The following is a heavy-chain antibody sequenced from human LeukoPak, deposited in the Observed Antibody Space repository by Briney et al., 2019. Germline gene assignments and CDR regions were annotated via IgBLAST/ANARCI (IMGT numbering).Heavy chain of an antibody. D-gene: IGHD3-3*01. CDR1: GYTFTGYY. Sequence: ASVKVSCKASGYTFTGYYIHWVRQAPGQGLEWMGWINPNSGGTNYAQKFQGRVTMTRDTSISTAYMELSRLRSDDTAVYYCARGRRITIFGVVIKVAFGMDVWGQGTTVTVSS. V-gene: IGHV1-2*02. CDR3: ARGRRITIFGVVIKVAFGMDV. CDR2: INPNSGGT. J-gene: IGHJ6*02.